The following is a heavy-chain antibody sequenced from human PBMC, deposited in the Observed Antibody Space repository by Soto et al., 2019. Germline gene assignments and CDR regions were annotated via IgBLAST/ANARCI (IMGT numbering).Heavy chain of an antibody. Sequence: SETLSLTCTVSGDSSVSSSSYYWGWIRQPPGKGLEWIGSIYYTGNTFYSPSFRSRLTISVDTSKSQFSLKLRSVTAADTATYYCASEVSSTDGMDVWGQGTTVTVSS. J-gene: IGHJ6*02. CDR1: GDSSVSSSSYY. CDR3: ASEVSSTDGMDV. V-gene: IGHV4-39*01. D-gene: IGHD2-15*01. CDR2: IYYTGNT.